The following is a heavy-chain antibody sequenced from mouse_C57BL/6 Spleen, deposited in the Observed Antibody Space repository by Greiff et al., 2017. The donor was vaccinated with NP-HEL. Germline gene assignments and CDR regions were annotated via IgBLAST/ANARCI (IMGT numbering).Heavy chain of an antibody. CDR3: ARKGFVTTVVARDWYFDV. CDR1: GYSFTDYN. CDR2: INPNYGTT. Sequence: ESGYSFTDYNMNWVKQSNGKSLEWIGVINPNYGTTSYNQKFKGKATLTVDQSSSTAYMQLNSLTSEDSAVYYCARKGFVTTVVARDWYFDVWGTGTTVTVSS. V-gene: IGHV1-39*01. J-gene: IGHJ1*03. D-gene: IGHD1-1*01.